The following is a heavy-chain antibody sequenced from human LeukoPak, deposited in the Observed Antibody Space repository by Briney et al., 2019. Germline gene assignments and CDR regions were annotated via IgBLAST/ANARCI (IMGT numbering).Heavy chain of an antibody. CDR1: GDSLNGYY. CDR2: IFTSGIT. CDR3: ARVDGDYGKGFDP. J-gene: IGHJ5*02. V-gene: IGHV4-4*07. D-gene: IGHD4-17*01. Sequence: SEALSLTCTVSGDSLNGYYWGWIRQPAGKGLEWIGRIFTSGITKYSPSLRSRVTMSIDTSKNQFSLKLSSVTAADTAVYYCARVDGDYGKGFDPWGQGTLVTVSS.